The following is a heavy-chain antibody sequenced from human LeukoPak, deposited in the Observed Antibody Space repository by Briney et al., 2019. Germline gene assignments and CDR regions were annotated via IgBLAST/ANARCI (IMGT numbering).Heavy chain of an antibody. CDR1: EYSFATYW. D-gene: IGHD2-15*01. CDR2: IFPGDSDT. Sequence: GESLKISCKGSEYSFATYWIGWVRQMARQGLEWMGIIFPGDSDTRYSPSFQGQVTISADKSISTAYLQWSGLKASDTAIYYCASEYCSGGNCYFDYWGQGTLVTVSS. V-gene: IGHV5-51*01. J-gene: IGHJ4*02. CDR3: ASEYCSGGNCYFDY.